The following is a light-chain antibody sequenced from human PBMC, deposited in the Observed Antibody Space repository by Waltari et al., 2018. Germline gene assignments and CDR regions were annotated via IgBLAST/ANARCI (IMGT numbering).Light chain of an antibody. CDR1: SLGRYY. CDR3: NSRDSSGNHYV. Sequence: SSELTQDPAASVSLGPTFRSTCQVDSLGRYYASSYQQKTGQAPVLVIYGNNNRPSGIPDRFSGSSSGNTASLTITGAQAEDEADYYCNSRDSSGNHYVFGTGTKVTVL. J-gene: IGLJ1*01. CDR2: GNN. V-gene: IGLV3-19*01.